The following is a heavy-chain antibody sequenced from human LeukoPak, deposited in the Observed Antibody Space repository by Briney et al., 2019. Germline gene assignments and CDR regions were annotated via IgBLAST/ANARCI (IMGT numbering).Heavy chain of an antibody. CDR2: ISTSGST. J-gene: IGHJ6*03. V-gene: IGHV4-4*07. Sequence: SPSETLSLTCTVSGDSISGFYWSWIRQPAGKGLQWIGRISTSGSTNYNPSLKSRVTTSVDRSTNEFSLTVRSVTAADTALYYCARGLPSYGDYVDYYFYMDVWGKGATVTVSS. CDR3: ARGLPSYGDYVDYYFYMDV. D-gene: IGHD4-17*01. CDR1: GDSISGFY.